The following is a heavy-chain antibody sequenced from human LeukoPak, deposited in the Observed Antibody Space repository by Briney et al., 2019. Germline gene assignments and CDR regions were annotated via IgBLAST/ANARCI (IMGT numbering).Heavy chain of an antibody. CDR1: GGTFSSYA. J-gene: IGHJ4*02. V-gene: IGHV1-18*01. Sequence: ASVKVSCKASGGTFSSYAISWVRQAPGQGLEWMGWISAYNGNTNYAQKLQGRVTMTTDTSTSTAYMELRSLRSDDTAVYYCARGTIFGVALDYWGQGTLVTVSS. CDR3: ARGTIFGVALDY. CDR2: ISAYNGNT. D-gene: IGHD3-3*01.